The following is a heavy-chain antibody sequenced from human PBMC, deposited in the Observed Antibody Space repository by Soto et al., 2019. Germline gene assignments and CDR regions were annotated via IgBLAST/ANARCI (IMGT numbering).Heavy chain of an antibody. CDR1: GGTFSSYS. V-gene: IGHV1-69*13. CDR2: IIPIFGTA. D-gene: IGHD6-19*01. J-gene: IGHJ3*02. CDR3: ARDSAVAGTPRREAFDI. Sequence: SVEVSCKACGGTFSSYSIRWVRQAPGQGLEWMGGIIPIFGTANYAQKFQGRVTITADESTSTAYMELSSLRSEDTAVYYCARDSAVAGTPRREAFDIWGQGTMVPVSS.